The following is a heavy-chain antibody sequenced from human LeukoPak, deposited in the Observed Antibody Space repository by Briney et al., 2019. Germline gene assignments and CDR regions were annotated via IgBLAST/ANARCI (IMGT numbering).Heavy chain of an antibody. CDR3: ARGDRGGHREGWFDP. Sequence: GASVKVSCTAFGYTFTSYFIVWVRQAPGQGLEWMGISNPSGGSTSYAQKFQGRVAITRDTSTSTLYMELSSLRSEDTAVYYCARGDRGGHREGWFDPWGQGTLVTVSS. D-gene: IGHD2-15*01. CDR2: SNPSGGST. V-gene: IGHV1-46*01. CDR1: GYTFTSYF. J-gene: IGHJ5*02.